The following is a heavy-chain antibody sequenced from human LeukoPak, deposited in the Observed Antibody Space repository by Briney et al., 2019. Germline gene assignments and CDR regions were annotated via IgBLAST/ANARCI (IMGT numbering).Heavy chain of an antibody. J-gene: IGHJ4*02. D-gene: IGHD1-1*01. Sequence: GASVKVSCKASGGTFSSYAISWVRQAPGQGLEWMGWINAYNGNTNYAQKLQGRVTMTTDTSTSTAYMELRSLRFDDTAVYYCARRQGTTLSFDYWGQGTLVTVSS. CDR3: ARRQGTTLSFDY. CDR1: GGTFSSYA. CDR2: INAYNGNT. V-gene: IGHV1-18*01.